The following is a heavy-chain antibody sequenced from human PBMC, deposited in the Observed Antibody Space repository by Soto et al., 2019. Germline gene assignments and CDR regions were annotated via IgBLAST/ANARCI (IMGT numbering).Heavy chain of an antibody. CDR1: GGSVTNSSYY. D-gene: IGHD3-10*01. Sequence: SEPLSLTFTFSGGSVTNSSYYWGWIRQSPGKGLEWIGSIYYRGRSYSKSSVKSRVTISVDTSKNQFSLNFNSVTASDTALYYCGSQRSSVLTRAHFDAWGRGALVTVSA. J-gene: IGHJ5*02. CDR3: GSQRSSVLTRAHFDA. V-gene: IGHV4-39*01. CDR2: IYYRGRS.